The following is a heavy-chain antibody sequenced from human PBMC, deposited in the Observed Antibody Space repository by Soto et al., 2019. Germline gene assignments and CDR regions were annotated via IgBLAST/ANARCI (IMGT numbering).Heavy chain of an antibody. Sequence: PSETLSLTCAVSGGFISSTDWWTWVRQPPGKGLEWIGEIYHTGSTNYNPSLKSRVTISIDKSKNQFSLKLSSVTAADTAVYYCARDKITGLFDYWGQGTLVTVSS. CDR2: IYHTGST. CDR1: GGFISSTDW. J-gene: IGHJ4*02. CDR3: ARDKITGLFDY. V-gene: IGHV4-4*02. D-gene: IGHD2-8*02.